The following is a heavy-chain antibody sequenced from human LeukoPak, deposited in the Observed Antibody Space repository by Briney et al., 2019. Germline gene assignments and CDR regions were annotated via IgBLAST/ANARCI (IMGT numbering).Heavy chain of an antibody. D-gene: IGHD3-3*01. Sequence: GGSLRLSCAASGFTLSSYAMSWVRQAPGKGLEWVSLISGNAGSTYYADSVKGRFTISRDITKNTLYLQMNSLRAEDTATYYCAKDGLQSLEWLPPLNYWGQGTLVTVSS. CDR1: GFTLSSYA. V-gene: IGHV3-23*01. CDR3: AKDGLQSLEWLPPLNY. J-gene: IGHJ4*02. CDR2: ISGNAGST.